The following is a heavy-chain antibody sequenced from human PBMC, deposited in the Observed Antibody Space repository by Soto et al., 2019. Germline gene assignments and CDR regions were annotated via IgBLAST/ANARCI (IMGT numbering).Heavy chain of an antibody. J-gene: IGHJ4*02. CDR1: GGSIRSGGYS. CDR2: IYHSRST. Sequence: QLQLQESGSGLVKPSQTLSLTCAVSGGSIRSGGYSWSWIRQPPGKGLAWIGYIYHSRSTYYNPSQKSRSTISVDRAKNQFSLKLSSVTAADTAVYYRAAGGGLPRYYWGEGTLVTVSS. D-gene: IGHD5-12*01. V-gene: IGHV4-30-2*01. CDR3: AAGGGLPRYY.